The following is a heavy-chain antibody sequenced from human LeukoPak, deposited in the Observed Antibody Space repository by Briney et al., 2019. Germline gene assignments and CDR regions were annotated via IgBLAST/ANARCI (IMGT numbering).Heavy chain of an antibody. V-gene: IGHV4-61*02. CDR2: IYTSGST. CDR1: GGSISSGSYY. J-gene: IGHJ4*02. CDR3: ARGNCSGGSCYADY. Sequence: SETLSLTCTVSGGSISSGSYYWSWIRQPAGKGLEWIGRIYTSGSTNYNPSLKSRVTISVDTSKNQFSLKLSSVTAADTAVYYCARGNCSGGSCYADYWGQGTLVTVSS. D-gene: IGHD2-15*01.